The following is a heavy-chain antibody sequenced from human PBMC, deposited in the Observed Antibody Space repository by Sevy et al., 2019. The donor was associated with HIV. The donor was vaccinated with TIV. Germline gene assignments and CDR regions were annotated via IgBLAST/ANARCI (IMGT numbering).Heavy chain of an antibody. CDR3: AKDVRYCGGDCYPIYCDY. J-gene: IGHJ4*02. V-gene: IGHV3-23*01. D-gene: IGHD2-21*02. CDR1: GFTFSSYA. Sequence: GGSLRLSCAASGFTFSSYAMSWVRQAPGKGLEWVSAISGSGGSTYYADSVKGRFTISRDNSKNTLYLQMNSLRAEDTAVYYCAKDVRYCGGDCYPIYCDYWGQGTLVTVSS. CDR2: ISGSGGST.